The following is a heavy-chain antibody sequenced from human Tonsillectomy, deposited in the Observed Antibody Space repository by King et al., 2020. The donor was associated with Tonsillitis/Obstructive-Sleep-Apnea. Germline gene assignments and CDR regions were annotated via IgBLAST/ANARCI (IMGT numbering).Heavy chain of an antibody. Sequence: EVQLVESGGGLVQPGGSLRLSCAASGFTFSSYEMNWVRQAPGKGLEWVSFISSSGSTIYYADSVKGRFTISRDNAKNSLYLQMNSLRAEDTAVYYCARAYSGTYEYYYYAMDVWGQGTTVTVSS. CDR1: GFTFSSYE. CDR3: ARAYSGTYEYYYYAMDV. CDR2: ISSSGSTI. D-gene: IGHD1-26*01. V-gene: IGHV3-48*03. J-gene: IGHJ6*02.